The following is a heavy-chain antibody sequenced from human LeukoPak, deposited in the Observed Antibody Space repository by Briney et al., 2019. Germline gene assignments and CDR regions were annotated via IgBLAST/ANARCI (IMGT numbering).Heavy chain of an antibody. V-gene: IGHV4-34*01. J-gene: IGHJ6*02. CDR1: GGSFSGYY. D-gene: IGHD2-15*01. CDR3: ARGTEYCSGGTCFQPYYYYGMDV. CDR2: INHSGST. Sequence: PSETLSLTCAVYGGSFSGYYWSWIRQPPGKGLEWIGEINHSGSTKYKPSLKSRVTILLNTSKNQFSLKLSSVTAADTAVYYCARGTEYCSGGTCFQPYYYYGMDVWGQGTTVTVSS.